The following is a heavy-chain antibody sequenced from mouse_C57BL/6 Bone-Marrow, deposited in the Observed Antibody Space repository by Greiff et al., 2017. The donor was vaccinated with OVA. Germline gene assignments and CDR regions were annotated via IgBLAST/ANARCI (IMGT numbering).Heavy chain of an antibody. D-gene: IGHD1-1*01. J-gene: IGHJ3*01. CDR2: ISSKSSNYAT. CDR1: GFTFNTYA. CDR3: VGDLGRRRWFAD. V-gene: IGHV10-3*01. Sequence: EVKLVESGGGLVQPKGSLKLSCAASGFTFNTYAMHWVRQAPGKGLEWVARISSKSSNYATYYAVPVKDRFTISRDESQNMLYLQMNNLKTEDTARYYCVGDLGRRRWFADWGQGTLVTVSA.